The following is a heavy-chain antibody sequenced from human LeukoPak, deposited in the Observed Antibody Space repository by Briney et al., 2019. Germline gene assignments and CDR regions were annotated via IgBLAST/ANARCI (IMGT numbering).Heavy chain of an antibody. V-gene: IGHV1-18*01. Sequence: SGKVSCKASGYTFTSYGISWVRRAPGQGLEWMGWISAYNGNTNYAQKFQGRVTMTRDTSTSTVYMELSSLRSEDTAVYYCAREFAGSYSWFDPWGQGTLVTV. CDR3: AREFAGSYSWFDP. D-gene: IGHD1-26*01. CDR2: ISAYNGNT. J-gene: IGHJ5*02. CDR1: GYTFTSYG.